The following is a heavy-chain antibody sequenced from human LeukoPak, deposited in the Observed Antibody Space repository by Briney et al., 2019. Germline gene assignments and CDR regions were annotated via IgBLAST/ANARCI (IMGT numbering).Heavy chain of an antibody. CDR3: ARSSGYSRQNFDY. Sequence: GGSLRLSCAASGFTFSNYWMAWVRQAPGKGLEWVANIKQDASEKYYVDSVKGRFTISRDNAKNSLYLQMNNLRAEDTAVYYCARSSGYSRQNFDYWGQGTLVTVSS. V-gene: IGHV3-7*01. J-gene: IGHJ4*02. CDR1: GFTFSNYW. D-gene: IGHD3-22*01. CDR2: IKQDASEK.